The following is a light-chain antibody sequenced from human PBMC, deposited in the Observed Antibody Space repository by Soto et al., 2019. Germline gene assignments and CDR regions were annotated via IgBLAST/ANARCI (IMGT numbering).Light chain of an antibody. CDR2: DAS. V-gene: IGKV1-5*01. Sequence: GDRCTSTCRASQTSNSWLAWYQQKPGKAPKLLIYDASSLESGVPSRFIGSGSGTEFTLTISSLQPDDFATYYCQQYNSYSWTFGQGTKVDIK. CDR3: QQYNSYSWT. CDR1: QTSNSW. J-gene: IGKJ1*01.